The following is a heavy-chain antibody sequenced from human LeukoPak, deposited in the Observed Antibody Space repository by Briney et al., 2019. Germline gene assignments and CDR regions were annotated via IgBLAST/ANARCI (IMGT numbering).Heavy chain of an antibody. J-gene: IGHJ4*02. Sequence: ASVKVSCKASGYTFTGYYMHWVRQAPGQGLEWMGWINPNSGGTNYAQKFQGRVTMTRDTSISTAYMELSRLRSDDTAVYYCARSLTSIAVAGFDYWGQGTLVTVSS. CDR2: INPNSGGT. V-gene: IGHV1-2*02. CDR1: GYTFTGYY. D-gene: IGHD6-19*01. CDR3: ARSLTSIAVAGFDY.